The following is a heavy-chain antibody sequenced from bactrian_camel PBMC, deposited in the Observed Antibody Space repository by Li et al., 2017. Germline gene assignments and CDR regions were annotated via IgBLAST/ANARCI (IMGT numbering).Heavy chain of an antibody. CDR2: IDSDGST. D-gene: IGHD2*01. CDR1: EATSHTYC. V-gene: IGHV3S55*01. Sequence: VQLVESGGGSVQAGGSLRLSCAASEATSHTYCMGWYRQAPGKEREEVAHIDSDGSTRYADSVKGRFTISQDHTKKTLSLQMNSLKTEDSARYYCAALPRGSLYACNSYTIKFGVHNQGTQVTVS. J-gene: IGHJ4*01.